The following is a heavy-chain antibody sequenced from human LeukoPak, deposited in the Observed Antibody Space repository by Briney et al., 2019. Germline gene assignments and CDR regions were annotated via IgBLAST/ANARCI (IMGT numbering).Heavy chain of an antibody. CDR3: ARAVDYGGNSNYFQH. Sequence: PSETLSLTCAVYGGSFSGYYWSWIRQPRGKGLEWIGEINHSGSTNYNPSLKSRVTISVDTSKNQFSLKLSSVAAADTAVYYCARAVDYGGNSNYFQHWGQGTLVTVSS. CDR2: INHSGST. D-gene: IGHD4-23*01. J-gene: IGHJ1*01. CDR1: GGSFSGYY. V-gene: IGHV4-34*01.